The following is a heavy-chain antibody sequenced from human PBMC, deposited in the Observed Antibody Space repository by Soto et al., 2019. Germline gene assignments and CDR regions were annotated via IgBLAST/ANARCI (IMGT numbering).Heavy chain of an antibody. CDR2: ISAYNGNT. J-gene: IGHJ5*02. V-gene: IGHV1-18*01. D-gene: IGHD6-19*01. CDR3: ARAADSSSGWYVGWFDP. CDR1: GYTFTSYG. Sequence: GASVKVSCKASGYTFTSYGISWVRQAPGQGLEWMGWISAYNGNTNYAQKLQGRVTMTTDTSTSTAYMELRSLRSDDTAVYYCARAADSSSGWYVGWFDPWGQGTLVTVSS.